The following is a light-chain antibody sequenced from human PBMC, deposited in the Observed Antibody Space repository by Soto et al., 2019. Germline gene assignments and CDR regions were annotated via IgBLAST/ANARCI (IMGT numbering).Light chain of an antibody. Sequence: EIVLTQSPATLSLSPGERATLSCRASQSVSSYLAWYQQKPGQAPRLLIYDASNRATGIPARFSGSGSVTDFTLTISRLEHEDFAVYYCQQRSNWPPALTFGGGTKVEIK. V-gene: IGKV3-11*01. CDR1: QSVSSY. CDR3: QQRSNWPPALT. J-gene: IGKJ4*01. CDR2: DAS.